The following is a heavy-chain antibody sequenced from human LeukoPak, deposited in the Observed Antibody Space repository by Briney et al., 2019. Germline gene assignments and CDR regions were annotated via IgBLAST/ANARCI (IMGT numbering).Heavy chain of an antibody. CDR3: AKGWQYSSGWDPYFDY. CDR2: IYSGGST. J-gene: IGHJ4*02. D-gene: IGHD6-19*01. Sequence: PGGSLRLSCAASGFTVSSNYMSWVRQAPGKGLEWVSVIYSGGSTYYADSVKGRFTISRDNPKNTLYLQMNSLRAEDTAVYYCAKGWQYSSGWDPYFDYWGQGTLVTVSS. V-gene: IGHV3-66*01. CDR1: GFTVSSNY.